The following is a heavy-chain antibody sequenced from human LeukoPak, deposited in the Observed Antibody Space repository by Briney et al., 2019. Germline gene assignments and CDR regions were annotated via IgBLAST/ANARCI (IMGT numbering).Heavy chain of an antibody. CDR3: ARVGGLKIRGFMIFFGLGGYYSGMDV. CDR2: IYYRGRT. V-gene: IGHV4-39*07. Sequence: PSETLSLACTVSGGSISSSGYFWGWVRQPPGKGLEWIGSIYYRGRTSYNPSLKGPVTMSVDTSKNQFSPNLNSVTAADTAIYYCARVGGLKIRGFMIFFGLGGYYSGMDVWGQGTTVSVSS. CDR1: GGSISSSGYF. J-gene: IGHJ6*02. D-gene: IGHD3-10*01.